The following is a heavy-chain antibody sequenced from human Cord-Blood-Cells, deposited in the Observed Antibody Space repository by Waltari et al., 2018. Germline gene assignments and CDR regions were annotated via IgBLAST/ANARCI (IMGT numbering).Heavy chain of an antibody. J-gene: IGHJ4*02. CDR1: GFPFSSYG. CDR3: AKGGLRFLEWLLYYFDY. Sequence: QVQLVESGGGVVQPGRSLRLSCAASGFPFSSYGMHWVRRAPGKGLEWVAVISYDGSNKYYADSVKGRFTISRDNSKNTLYLQMNSLRAEDTAVYYCAKGGLRFLEWLLYYFDYWGQGTLVTVSS. V-gene: IGHV3-30*18. D-gene: IGHD3-3*01. CDR2: ISYDGSNK.